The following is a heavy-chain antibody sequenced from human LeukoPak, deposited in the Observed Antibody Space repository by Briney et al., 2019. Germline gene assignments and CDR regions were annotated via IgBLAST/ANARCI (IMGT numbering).Heavy chain of an antibody. D-gene: IGHD4-17*01. CDR2: IYYSGST. J-gene: IGHJ3*02. CDR3: AKFYGDYDVGTFDI. V-gene: IGHV4-39*01. Sequence: SETLSLTCTVSGGSISSSSYYWGWIRQPPGKGLEWIGSIYYSGSTYYNPSLKSRVTISVDTSKNQFSLKLSSATAADTAVYYCAKFYGDYDVGTFDIWGQGTMVTVSS. CDR1: GGSISSSSYY.